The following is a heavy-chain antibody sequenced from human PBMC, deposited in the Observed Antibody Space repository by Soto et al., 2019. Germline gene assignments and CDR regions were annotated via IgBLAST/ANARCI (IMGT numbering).Heavy chain of an antibody. V-gene: IGHV4-34*01. CDR2: ISHSGST. D-gene: IGHD2-2*01. CDR1: GGSFSGYY. Sequence: QVQLQQWGAGLLKPSETLSLTCAVYGGSFSGYYWSWIRQPPGKGLEWIGEISHSGSTNYNPSHNSQGTISVDTLQNQLSLKLSSVTAADTAVYYCARGRVIVVVPAAPTQVHYYYYYYMDVWGKGTTVTVSS. J-gene: IGHJ6*03. CDR3: ARGRVIVVVPAAPTQVHYYYYYYMDV.